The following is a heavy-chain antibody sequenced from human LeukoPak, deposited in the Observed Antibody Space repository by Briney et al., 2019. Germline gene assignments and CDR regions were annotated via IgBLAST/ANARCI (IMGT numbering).Heavy chain of an antibody. D-gene: IGHD3-3*01. V-gene: IGHV3-13*01. CDR2: ISPAGAT. J-gene: IGHJ5*02. Sequence: GGSLRLSCAASGFPLNNFDIHWVRQVTGRGLEWVSTISPAGATFYSVSVEGRFTISREDAKNSVFLQMNSLTGADTALYHCTRGRGYSDLRSAWNWLAPWGQGTRVTVSS. CDR1: GFPLNNFD. CDR3: TRGRGYSDLRSAWNWLAP.